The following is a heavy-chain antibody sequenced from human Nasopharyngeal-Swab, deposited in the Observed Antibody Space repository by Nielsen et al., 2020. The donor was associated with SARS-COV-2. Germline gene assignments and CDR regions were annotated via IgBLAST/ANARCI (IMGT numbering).Heavy chain of an antibody. CDR3: AMLGYCTGGVCPYGMDV. CDR2: ISAYNGNT. D-gene: IGHD2-8*02. Sequence: ASVKVSCKASGYTFTSYGISWVRQAPGQGLEWMGWISAYNGNTNYAQKLQGRVTMTTDTSTSTAYMELRSLRSDDTAVYYCAMLGYCTGGVCPYGMDVWGQGTTVTVSS. J-gene: IGHJ6*02. V-gene: IGHV1-18*01. CDR1: GYTFTSYG.